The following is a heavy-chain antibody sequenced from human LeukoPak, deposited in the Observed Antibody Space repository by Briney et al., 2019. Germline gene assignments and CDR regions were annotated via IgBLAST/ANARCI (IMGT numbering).Heavy chain of an antibody. Sequence: GGSLRLSCAASGFTFSSYDMHWVRQAPGKGLEWVAVIWYDGSNKYYADSVKGRFTISRDNSKNTLYLQMNSLRAEDTAVYYCARDLGASLNYYGSGNWFDPWGQGTLVTVSS. CDR1: GFTFSSYD. D-gene: IGHD3-10*01. CDR3: ARDLGASLNYYGSGNWFDP. V-gene: IGHV3-33*08. CDR2: IWYDGSNK. J-gene: IGHJ5*02.